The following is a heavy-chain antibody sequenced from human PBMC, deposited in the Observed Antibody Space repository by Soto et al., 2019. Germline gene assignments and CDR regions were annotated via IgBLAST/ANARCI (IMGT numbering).Heavy chain of an antibody. CDR2: ISYVGNDK. D-gene: IGHD6-13*01. J-gene: IGHJ4*02. CDR3: AKDRDIEAADYYCDY. Sequence: QVQLVESGGGVVQPGRSLKLSCAAPGFTFSNYGMHWVRQAPGKGLEWVAVISYVGNDKYYADSVKGRFTISRDNSKNALYLQMNSLRAEDTAVYYCAKDRDIEAADYYCDYWGQGTQVTVSS. V-gene: IGHV3-30*18. CDR1: GFTFSNYG.